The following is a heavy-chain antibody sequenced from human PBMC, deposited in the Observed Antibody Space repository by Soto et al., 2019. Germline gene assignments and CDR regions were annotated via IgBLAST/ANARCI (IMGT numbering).Heavy chain of an antibody. V-gene: IGHV3-23*01. J-gene: IGHJ6*02. Sequence: PGGSLRLSCAASGFTFSSYAMSWVRQAPGKGLEWVSAISGSGGSTYYADSVKGRFTISRDNSKDTLYLQMNSLRAEDTAVYYCAKFSILVGDVMDVWGQGTTVTVSS. CDR2: ISGSGGST. D-gene: IGHD2-21*01. CDR1: GFTFSSYA. CDR3: AKFSILVGDVMDV.